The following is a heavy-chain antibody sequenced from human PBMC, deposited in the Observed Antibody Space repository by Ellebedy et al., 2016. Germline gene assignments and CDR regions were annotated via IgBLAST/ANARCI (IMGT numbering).Heavy chain of an antibody. D-gene: IGHD4-17*01. CDR3: RPGHYANL. Sequence: GESLKISXVASGFTFRNFFMSWVRQAPGRGLEWISTISGDGENTFSADSVKGRFTVSRDNSKSILYLHMNNLRADDTAVYYCRPGHYANLWGHGTLVTVSS. V-gene: IGHV3-23*01. CDR1: GFTFRNFF. J-gene: IGHJ5*02. CDR2: ISGDGENT.